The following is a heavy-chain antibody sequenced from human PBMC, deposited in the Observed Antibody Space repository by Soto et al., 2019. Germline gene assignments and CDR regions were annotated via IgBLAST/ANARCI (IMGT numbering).Heavy chain of an antibody. Sequence: GESLKISCKASGYSFSNYWIGWVRQMPGKGLEWMATINPGDSESRYSPSFQGQVTISADKSISTAYLQWNSLKASDTAMYYCARPSNNYVAHWGQGTLVTVSS. CDR1: GYSFSNYW. J-gene: IGHJ4*02. CDR2: INPGDSES. V-gene: IGHV5-51*01. CDR3: ARPSNNYVAH. D-gene: IGHD4-4*01.